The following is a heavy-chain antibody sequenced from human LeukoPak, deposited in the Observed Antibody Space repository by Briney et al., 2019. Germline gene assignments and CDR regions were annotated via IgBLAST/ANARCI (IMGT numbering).Heavy chain of an antibody. CDR3: AKGLRDGYNYGAFDI. CDR1: GFTFSSYA. V-gene: IGHV3-23*01. Sequence: QAGGSLRPSCAASGFTFSSYAMSWVRQAPGKGLEWVSAIGGSGGSTYYADSVKGRFTISRDNSKNTLFLQMNSLRAEDTAVYYCAKGLRDGYNYGAFDIWGQGTMVTVSS. D-gene: IGHD5-12*01. J-gene: IGHJ3*02. CDR2: IGGSGGST.